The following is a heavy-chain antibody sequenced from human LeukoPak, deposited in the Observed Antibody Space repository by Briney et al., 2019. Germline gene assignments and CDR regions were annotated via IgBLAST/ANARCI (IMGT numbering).Heavy chain of an antibody. CDR2: ISSSGSTI. V-gene: IGHV3-48*03. CDR1: GFTFSSYE. CDR3: AREAGGIAAVSDAFDI. J-gene: IGHJ3*02. Sequence: PGGSLRLSCAASGFTFSSYEMNWVRQAPGKGLEWVSYISSSGSTIYYADSVKGRFTISRDNAKNSLYLQMNSLRAEDTAVYYCAREAGGIAAVSDAFDIWGQGTMVTVSS. D-gene: IGHD6-13*01.